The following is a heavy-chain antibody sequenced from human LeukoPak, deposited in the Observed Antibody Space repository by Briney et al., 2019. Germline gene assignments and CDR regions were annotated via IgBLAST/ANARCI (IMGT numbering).Heavy chain of an antibody. CDR3: ARRGTNYCTPSSCHPNWFAP. J-gene: IGHJ5*02. CDR1: GFIFSDYY. V-gene: IGHV3-11*03. Sequence: GGSLRLSCAASGFIFSDYYMSWMRQAPGKGLEWLSYIDGSSSRTNYADSVKGRFTISRDNVKNSLYLQMNSLRAEDTAVYFCARRGTNYCTPSSCHPNWFAPWGQGTQVTVSS. D-gene: IGHD1-26*01. CDR2: IDGSSSRT.